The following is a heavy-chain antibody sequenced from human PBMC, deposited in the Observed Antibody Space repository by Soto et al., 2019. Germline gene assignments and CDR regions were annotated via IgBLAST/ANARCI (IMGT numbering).Heavy chain of an antibody. J-gene: IGHJ5*02. D-gene: IGHD6-13*01. CDR3: ARGGRSWYNWFDP. CDR2: MHYSGGT. V-gene: IGHV4-31*03. CDR1: GDSLSSGAYY. Sequence: SETLSLTCTVSGDSLSSGAYYCSWIRQHPGKGLEWIGSMHYSGGTYYNPSLKSRVSISVDASKNQFSLKLSSVTAAETAVYYCARGGRSWYNWFDPCGPGSLVTVSS.